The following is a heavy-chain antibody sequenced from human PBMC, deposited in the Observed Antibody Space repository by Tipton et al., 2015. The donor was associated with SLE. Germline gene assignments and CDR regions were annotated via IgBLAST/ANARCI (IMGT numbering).Heavy chain of an antibody. J-gene: IGHJ4*02. Sequence: SLRLSCAASGFKFGDSAMLWVRQAPGEGLEWIAGLTWNSAGMGYVDSVKGRFTISRDNAKNSLYLQMNSLRSEDTALYYCARGGFYPGSGNQYYFDYWGQGTLVTVSS. CDR1: GFKFGDSA. CDR2: LTWNSAGM. V-gene: IGHV3-9*01. D-gene: IGHD3-10*01. CDR3: ARGGFYPGSGNQYYFDY.